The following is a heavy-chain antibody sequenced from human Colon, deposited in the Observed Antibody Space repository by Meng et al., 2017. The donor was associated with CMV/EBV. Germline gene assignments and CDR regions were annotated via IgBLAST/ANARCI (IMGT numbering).Heavy chain of an antibody. Sequence: GESLKISCAASGFTFSNYWMSWVRQAPGKGLEWVANIKQDGSEKYYVDSVKGRFTISRDNAKNSLYLQMNSLRAEDTAVYYCAKDLRFLEWLVLDYWGQGTLVTVSS. D-gene: IGHD3-3*01. CDR1: GFTFSNYW. CDR2: IKQDGSEK. J-gene: IGHJ4*02. V-gene: IGHV3-7*01. CDR3: AKDLRFLEWLVLDY.